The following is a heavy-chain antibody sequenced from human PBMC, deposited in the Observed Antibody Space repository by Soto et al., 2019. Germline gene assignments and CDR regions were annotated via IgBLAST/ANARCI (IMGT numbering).Heavy chain of an antibody. V-gene: IGHV4-59*08. J-gene: IGHJ6*03. CDR1: GGSISSYY. Sequence: SETLSLTCTVSGGSISSYYWSWIRQPPGKGLEWIGYIYYSGSTNYNPSLKSRVTISVDTSKNQFSLKLSSVTAADTAVYYCARAITIPYYMDVWGKGTTVTVSS. CDR3: ARAITIPYYMDV. CDR2: IYYSGST. D-gene: IGHD3-3*01.